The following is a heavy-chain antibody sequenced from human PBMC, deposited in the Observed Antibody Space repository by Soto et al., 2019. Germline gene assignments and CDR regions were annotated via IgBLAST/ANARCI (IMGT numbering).Heavy chain of an antibody. CDR3: SRSPEVGVRGAY. D-gene: IGHD3-16*01. J-gene: IGHJ4*02. V-gene: IGHV3-21*01. CDR1: GFPFSAYN. Sequence: EVQLVESGGGLVKPGGSLRLSCTGSGFPFSAYNINWVRQAPGKGLEWVSSITVGSSQIYQPNSMKGRFTVSRDDAKNSVYLQIDSLRDEDTALYYCSRSPEVGVRGAYWGQGTLVTVSS. CDR2: ITVGSSQI.